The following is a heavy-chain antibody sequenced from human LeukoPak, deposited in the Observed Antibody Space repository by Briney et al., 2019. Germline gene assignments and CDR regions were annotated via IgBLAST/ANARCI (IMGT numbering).Heavy chain of an antibody. V-gene: IGHV4-59*01. CDR3: ARDDYRGVINFDP. CDR2: ISYTGST. Sequence: PETLSLTCTVSGGSISPYFWSWMRQTPGKGLEWIGYISYTGSTNYNPALKSRVTISVDTSKNQFSLQLTSVTAADTAVYYCARDDYRGVINFDPWGQGTLVTVSS. D-gene: IGHD3-10*01. J-gene: IGHJ5*02. CDR1: GGSISPYF.